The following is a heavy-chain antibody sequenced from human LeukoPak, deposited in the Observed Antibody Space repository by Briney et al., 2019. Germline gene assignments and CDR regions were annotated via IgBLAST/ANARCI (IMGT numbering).Heavy chain of an antibody. CDR2: IYYSGST. Sequence: SETLSLTCTVSGGSISSYFWSWIRQPPGKGLEWIGYIYYSGSTNYNPSLKCRVTISVDTSKNQFSLKLSSVTAADTAVYYCARQVVVPAATPWGYYYYMDVWGKGTTVTVSS. CDR1: GGSISSYF. V-gene: IGHV4-59*12. CDR3: ARQVVVPAATPWGYYYYMDV. J-gene: IGHJ6*03. D-gene: IGHD2-2*02.